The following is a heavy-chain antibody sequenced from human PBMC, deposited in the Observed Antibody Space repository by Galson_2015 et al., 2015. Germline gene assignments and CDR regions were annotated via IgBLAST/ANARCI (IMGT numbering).Heavy chain of an antibody. CDR1: GFTFGDYA. D-gene: IGHD3-22*01. CDR2: IRRKAYGGTT. V-gene: IGHV3-49*04. Sequence: SLRLSCAASGFTFGDYAMAWVRQGPGKGLEWVGFIRRKAYGGTTECAASVKGRFTISRDDSKSVASLQMNSLKTEDTAVYYCARAQYDSTWYFDYWGQGVLVTVSS. CDR3: ARAQYDSTWYFDY. J-gene: IGHJ4*02.